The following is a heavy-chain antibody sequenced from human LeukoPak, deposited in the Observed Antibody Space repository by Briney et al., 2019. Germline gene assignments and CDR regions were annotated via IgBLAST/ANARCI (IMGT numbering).Heavy chain of an antibody. CDR1: GYTFTGYY. CDR3: ARGGITMVRGVVPYNWFDP. CDR2: INPNSGGT. Sequence: ASVKVSCKASGYTFTGYYMHWVRQAPGQGLEWMGWINPNSGGTNYAQKFQGRVTRTRDTSISTAYMELSRLRSDDTAVYYCARGGITMVRGVVPYNWFDPWGQGTLVTVSS. D-gene: IGHD3-10*01. V-gene: IGHV1-2*02. J-gene: IGHJ5*02.